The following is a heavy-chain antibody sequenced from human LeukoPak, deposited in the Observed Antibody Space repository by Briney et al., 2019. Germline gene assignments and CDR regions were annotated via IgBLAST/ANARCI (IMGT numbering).Heavy chain of an antibody. Sequence: PGGSLRLSCAASGFTFTNYGMIWVRQAPGRGLEWVSAISGSGGSTYYADSVKGRFTISRDNSKNTLYLQMNSLRAEDTAVYYCARVYFDSSGYPTTDYFDYWGQGTLVTVSS. CDR1: GFTFTNYG. J-gene: IGHJ4*02. D-gene: IGHD3-22*01. CDR3: ARVYFDSSGYPTTDYFDY. V-gene: IGHV3-23*01. CDR2: ISGSGGST.